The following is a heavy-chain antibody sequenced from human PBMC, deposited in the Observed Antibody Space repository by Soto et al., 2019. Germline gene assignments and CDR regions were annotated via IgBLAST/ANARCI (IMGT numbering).Heavy chain of an antibody. CDR2: ISPDGSEK. J-gene: IGHJ4*02. CDR3: SRSLDS. V-gene: IGHV3-7*01. Sequence: GGSLRLSCAAPGFTFSNFWMDWARQAPGRGLEWVANISPDGSEKHYVKSVKGRFAISRDNAKNSLYLQMSSLTAEDSALYYCSRSLDSWGQGTRVTVSS. CDR1: GFTFSNFW.